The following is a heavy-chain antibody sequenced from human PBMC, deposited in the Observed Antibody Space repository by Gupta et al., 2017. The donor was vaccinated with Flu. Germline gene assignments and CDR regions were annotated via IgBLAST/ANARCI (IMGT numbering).Heavy chain of an antibody. CDR2: IIPILGIA. CDR1: GGTFSSYT. CDR3: ARQAAMVFGGMDV. Sequence: QVQLVQSGAEVKKPGSSVKVSCKASGGTFSSYTISWVRQAPGQGLEWMGRIIPILGIANYAQKFQGRVTITADKSTSTAYMELSSLRSEDTAVYYCARQAAMVFGGMDVWGQGTTVTVSS. V-gene: IGHV1-69*02. J-gene: IGHJ6*02. D-gene: IGHD5-18*01.